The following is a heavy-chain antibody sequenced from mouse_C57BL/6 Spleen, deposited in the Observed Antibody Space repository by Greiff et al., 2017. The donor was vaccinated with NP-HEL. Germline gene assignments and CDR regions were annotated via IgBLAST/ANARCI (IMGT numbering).Heavy chain of an antibody. J-gene: IGHJ3*01. Sequence: QVQLKQPGTELVKPGASVKLSCKASGYTFTSYWMHWVKQRPGQGLEWIGNINPSNGGTNYNEKFKSKATLTVDKSSSTAYMQLSSLTSEDSAVYYCAREGHYSAGFAYWGQGTLVTVSA. CDR2: INPSNGGT. V-gene: IGHV1-53*01. CDR1: GYTFTSYW. CDR3: AREGHYSAGFAY. D-gene: IGHD1-2*01.